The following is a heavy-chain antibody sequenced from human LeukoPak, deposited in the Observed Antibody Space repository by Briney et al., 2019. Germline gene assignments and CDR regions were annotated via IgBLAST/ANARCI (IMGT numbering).Heavy chain of an antibody. V-gene: IGHV7-4-1*02. CDR1: GYTFTGYY. Sequence: GASVKVSCKASGYTFTGYYMHWVRQAPGQGLEWMGWINTNTGNPTYAQGFTGRFVFSLDTSVSTAYLQISSLKAEDTAVYYCASSGYSSSWPLYYYYGMDVWGQGTTVTVSS. J-gene: IGHJ6*02. CDR3: ASSGYSSSWPLYYYYGMDV. D-gene: IGHD6-13*01. CDR2: INTNTGNP.